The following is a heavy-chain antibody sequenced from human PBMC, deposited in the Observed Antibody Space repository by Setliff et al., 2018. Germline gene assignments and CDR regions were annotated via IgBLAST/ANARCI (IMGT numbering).Heavy chain of an antibody. CDR2: TIPIFGST. J-gene: IGHJ6*03. CDR1: GGTFSSYG. Sequence: SVKVSCKASGGTFSSYGISWVRQAPGQGLEWRGGTIPIFGSTNYAQKFQDRVTIITDESTSTAYMELRSQRTEDTAVYYCAREGVDTRSSTDYRYYMDVWGKGTTVTVS. V-gene: IGHV1-69*05. D-gene: IGHD5-18*01. CDR3: AREGVDTRSSTDYRYYMDV.